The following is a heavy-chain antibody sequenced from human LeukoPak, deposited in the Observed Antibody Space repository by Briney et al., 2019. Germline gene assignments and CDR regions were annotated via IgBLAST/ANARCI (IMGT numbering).Heavy chain of an antibody. Sequence: PGGSLRLSCAASGFTFSIYAMSWVRQAPGKGLEWVSAISGSGGSIYYADSVKGRFTISRDNSKNTLYLQVNSLRAEDTAVYYCAKVGVGATTLSFDYWGQGTLVTVSS. CDR3: AKVGVGATTLSFDY. CDR2: ISGSGGSI. D-gene: IGHD1-26*01. J-gene: IGHJ4*02. V-gene: IGHV3-23*01. CDR1: GFTFSIYA.